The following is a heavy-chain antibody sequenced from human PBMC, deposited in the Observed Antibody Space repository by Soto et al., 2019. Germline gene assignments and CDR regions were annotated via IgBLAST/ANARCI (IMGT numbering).Heavy chain of an antibody. CDR1: GYTFTSYG. CDR3: ARSVTIFGVVYDPDFDY. CDR2: ISAYNGNT. D-gene: IGHD3-3*01. V-gene: IGHV1-18*01. Sequence: ASVKVSCKASGYTFTSYGISWVRQAPGQGLEWMGWISAYNGNTNYAQKLQGRVTMTTDTSTSTAYMELRSLRSDDTAVYYCARSVTIFGVVYDPDFDYWGQGTLVTVS. J-gene: IGHJ4*02.